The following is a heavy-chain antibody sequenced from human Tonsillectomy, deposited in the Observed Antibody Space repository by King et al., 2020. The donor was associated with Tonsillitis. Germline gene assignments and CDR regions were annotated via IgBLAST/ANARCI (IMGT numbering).Heavy chain of an antibody. D-gene: IGHD5-12*01. CDR2: SYYSWST. V-gene: IGHV4-31*03. Sequence: VQLQESGPGLVKPSQTLSLTCTVFGGSSSRGGSYWSWICQHPGKGLEWIGNSYYSWSTYYNPSLKSRVTKSVDTSKNTFPLKLSSVTAADTAVYYCAGGDSGYEAYWGQGTLVTVSS. CDR3: AGGDSGYEAY. CDR1: GGSSSRGGSY. J-gene: IGHJ4*02.